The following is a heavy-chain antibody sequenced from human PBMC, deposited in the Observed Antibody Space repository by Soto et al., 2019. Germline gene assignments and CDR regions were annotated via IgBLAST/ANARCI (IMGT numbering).Heavy chain of an antibody. D-gene: IGHD4-17*01. CDR1: GGTFSSYT. CDR3: ARDYGGNSGADY. V-gene: IGHV1-69*02. Sequence: QVQLVQSGAEVKKPGSSVKVSCKASGGTFSSYTISWVRQAPGQGLEWMGRIIPILGIANYAQKFQGRVTITADKSTSTAYMELSSLRSEDTAVYYCARDYGGNSGADYWGQGTLVTVSS. J-gene: IGHJ4*02. CDR2: IIPILGIA.